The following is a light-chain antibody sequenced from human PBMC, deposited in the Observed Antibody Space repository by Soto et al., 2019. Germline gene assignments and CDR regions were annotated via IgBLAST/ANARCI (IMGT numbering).Light chain of an antibody. V-gene: IGKV3-20*01. CDR1: QSGSSY. Sequence: EVVMTQSPATLSLSPGERATLSCRASQSGSSYLAWYQQKPGQAPRLLIYDASNRATGIPARFSGSGSGTEFTLTISRLEPEDFVVYYCQQYGSSPWTFGQGTKVDIK. CDR2: DAS. J-gene: IGKJ1*01. CDR3: QQYGSSPWT.